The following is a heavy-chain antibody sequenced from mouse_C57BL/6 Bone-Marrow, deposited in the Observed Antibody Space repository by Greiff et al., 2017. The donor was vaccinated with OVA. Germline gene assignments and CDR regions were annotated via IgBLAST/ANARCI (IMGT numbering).Heavy chain of an antibody. CDR3: ARVSGLGRAYFDY. Sequence: VQLQESGPELVKPGASVKISCKASGYSFTSYYIHWVKQRPGQGLEWIGWIYPGSGNTKYNEKFKGKATLTADTSSSAAYMQLSSLTSEDSAVYYCARVSGLGRAYFDYWGQGTTLTVSS. D-gene: IGHD4-1*01. J-gene: IGHJ2*01. CDR1: GYSFTSYY. CDR2: IYPGSGNT. V-gene: IGHV1-66*01.